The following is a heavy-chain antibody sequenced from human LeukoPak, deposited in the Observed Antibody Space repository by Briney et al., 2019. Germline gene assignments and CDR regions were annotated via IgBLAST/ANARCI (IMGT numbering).Heavy chain of an antibody. CDR1: GYTFTGHY. CDR2: INPKNAGT. J-gene: IGHJ4*02. Sequence: ASVTVSFKASGYTFTGHYMHWVRQAPGQGLEWMGWINPKNAGTNFAQRFQGRVTMTRDTSISTVYMELSRLRSDDTALYYCARTLYIAAVPGGFDYWGQGTLITVSS. CDR3: ARTLYIAAVPGGFDY. V-gene: IGHV1-2*02. D-gene: IGHD6-13*01.